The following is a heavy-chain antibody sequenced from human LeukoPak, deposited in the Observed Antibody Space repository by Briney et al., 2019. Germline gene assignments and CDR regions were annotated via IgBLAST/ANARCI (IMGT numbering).Heavy chain of an antibody. Sequence: ASVKVSCKASGGTFSSYTISWVRQAPGQGLEWMGRLIPILGIANCAQKFQGRDTITADKSPSTACMYLSRLRDQDTAVYYCARDRGYCSGGSCYPDYWGQGTLVTVSS. J-gene: IGHJ4*02. CDR2: LIPILGIA. D-gene: IGHD2-15*01. CDR3: ARDRGYCSGGSCYPDY. CDR1: GGTFSSYT. V-gene: IGHV1-69*10.